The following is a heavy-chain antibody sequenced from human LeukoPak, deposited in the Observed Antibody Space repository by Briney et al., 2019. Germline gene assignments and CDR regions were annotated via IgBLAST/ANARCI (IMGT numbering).Heavy chain of an antibody. J-gene: IGHJ4*02. V-gene: IGHV3-33*06. CDR1: GFTFSSYG. CDR3: AEEGSLAPFDY. Sequence: GGSLRLSCAASGFTFSSYGMHWVRQAPGKGLEWVAVIWYDGSNKYYADSVKGRFTISRDNSKNTLYLQVNSLRAEDTAVYYCAEEGSLAPFDYWGQGTLVTVSS. D-gene: IGHD1-26*01. CDR2: IWYDGSNK.